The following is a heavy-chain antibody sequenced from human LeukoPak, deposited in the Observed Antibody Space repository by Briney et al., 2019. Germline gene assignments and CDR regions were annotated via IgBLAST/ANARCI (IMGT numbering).Heavy chain of an antibody. CDR2: IIPIFGTA. Sequence: ASVKVSCKASGGTFSSYAISWVRQAPGQGLEWMGGIIPIFGTANYAQKFQGRVTITADESTSTAYMELSSLRSEDTAVYYCARGGYYDSSDMGSAFDIWGQGTLVTVSS. CDR3: ARGGYYDSSDMGSAFDI. V-gene: IGHV1-69*13. D-gene: IGHD3-22*01. CDR1: GGTFSSYA. J-gene: IGHJ3*02.